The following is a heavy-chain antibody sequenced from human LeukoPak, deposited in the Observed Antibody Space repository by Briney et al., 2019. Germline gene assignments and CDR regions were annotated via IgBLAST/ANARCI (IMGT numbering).Heavy chain of an antibody. V-gene: IGHV4-39*01. D-gene: IGHD1-1*01. Sequence: PSETLSLTCTVSGGSISSYYWSWIRQPPGKGLEWIGSIYYSGSTYYNPSLKSRVTISVDTSKNQFSLKLSSVTAADTAVYYCARLGYSAAFDIWGQGTMVTVSS. CDR3: ARLGYSAAFDI. J-gene: IGHJ3*02. CDR2: IYYSGST. CDR1: GGSISSYY.